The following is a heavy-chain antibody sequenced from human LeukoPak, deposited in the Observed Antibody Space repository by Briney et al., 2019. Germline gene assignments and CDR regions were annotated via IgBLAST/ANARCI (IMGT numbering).Heavy chain of an antibody. D-gene: IGHD1-1*01. CDR1: GYSISNDYY. CDR2: IYHSGGS. J-gene: IGHJ5*02. Sequence: PSETLSLTCVVSGYSISNDYYWGWIRQPPGRGLEWIGNIYHSGGSYYNPSLKSRVTILVDTSKNQFSLKLSSVTAADTAVYYCAKAGTTGIHHWFDPWGQGNLVTVSS. V-gene: IGHV4-38-2*01. CDR3: AKAGTTGIHHWFDP.